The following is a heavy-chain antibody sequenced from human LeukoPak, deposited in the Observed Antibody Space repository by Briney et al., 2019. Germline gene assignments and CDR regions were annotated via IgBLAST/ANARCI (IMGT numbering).Heavy chain of an antibody. CDR3: ARGRTGTFDY. CDR2: IRYDGSNK. Sequence: GGSLRLSCAASGFTFSSYGMHWVRQAPGKGLEWVAFIRYDGSNKYYADSVKGRFTISRDNSKNTLYLQMNSLRGEDTAVYYCARGRTGTFDYWGQGTLVTVSS. J-gene: IGHJ4*02. D-gene: IGHD1/OR15-1a*01. V-gene: IGHV3-30*02. CDR1: GFTFSSYG.